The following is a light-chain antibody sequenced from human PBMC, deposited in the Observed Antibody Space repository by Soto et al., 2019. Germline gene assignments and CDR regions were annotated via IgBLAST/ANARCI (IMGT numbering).Light chain of an antibody. CDR3: QQYDNLHLT. J-gene: IGKJ4*01. CDR2: DAS. Sequence: DIQMTQSPSSLSASVGDRVTITCQASQEISKYLNWYQQKPGKAPKLLIYDASNLETGVPSRFSGSGSGTDFTFTISSLQPEDIATYYCQQYDNLHLTFGGGTKVEIK. CDR1: QEISKY. V-gene: IGKV1-33*01.